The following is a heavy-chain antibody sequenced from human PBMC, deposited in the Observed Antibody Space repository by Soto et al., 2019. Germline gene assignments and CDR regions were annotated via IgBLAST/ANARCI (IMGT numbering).Heavy chain of an antibody. J-gene: IGHJ6*03. CDR1: GGSFSGYY. V-gene: IGHV4-34*01. D-gene: IGHD3-9*01. CDR3: ARGNDILTGPRRGGVCYYMDV. CDR2: INHSGST. Sequence: SETLSLTCAVYGGSFSGYYWSWIRQPPGKGLEWIGEINHSGSTNYNPSLKSRVTISVDTSKNQFSLKLSSVTAADTAVYYCARGNDILTGPRRGGVCYYMDVWGKGTTVTVSS.